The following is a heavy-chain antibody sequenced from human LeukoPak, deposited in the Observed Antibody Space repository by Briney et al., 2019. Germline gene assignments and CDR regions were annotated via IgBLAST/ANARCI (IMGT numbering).Heavy chain of an antibody. V-gene: IGHV4-39*01. CDR3: ARHYYTGSGTYRLLDP. Sequence: ASETLSLTCTVSGGSLSSSSYYWGWTRQHPERGLEWIGSIYYSGSAYYNPSLKSRVTISVDTSRNQFSLKLRSVTATDTAVYYCARHYYTGSGTYRLLDPWGPGTLVTVSS. J-gene: IGHJ5*02. CDR1: GGSLSSSSYY. D-gene: IGHD3-10*01. CDR2: IYYSGSA.